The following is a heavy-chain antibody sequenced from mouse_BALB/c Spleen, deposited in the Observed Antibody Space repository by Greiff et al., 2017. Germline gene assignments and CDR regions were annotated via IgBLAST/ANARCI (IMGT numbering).Heavy chain of an antibody. CDR3: ARSGKLVAWFVY. V-gene: IGHV5-17*02. D-gene: IGHD4-1*01. J-gene: IGHJ3*01. CDR2: ISSGSSTI. CDR1: GFTFSSFG. Sequence: EVKLVESGGGLVKPGGSLKLSCAASGFTFSSFGMHWVRQAPEKGLEWVAYISSGSSTIYYADTVKGRFTISRDNPKNTLFLQMTSLRSEDTAMYYCARSGKLVAWFVYWGQGTLVTVSA.